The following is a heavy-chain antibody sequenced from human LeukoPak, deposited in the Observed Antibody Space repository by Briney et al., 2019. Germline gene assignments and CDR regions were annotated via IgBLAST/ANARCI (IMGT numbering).Heavy chain of an antibody. CDR3: ARGGGLDV. J-gene: IGHJ6*02. V-gene: IGHV3-7*03. CDR2: INHNGNVN. Sequence: TGGSLRLSCPASGFTFSSYWMNWARQAPGKGLEWVASINHNGNVNYYVDSVKGRFTISRDNAKNSLYLQMSNLRAEDTAVYFCARGGGLDVWGQGATVTVSS. D-gene: IGHD3-16*01. CDR1: GFTFSSYW.